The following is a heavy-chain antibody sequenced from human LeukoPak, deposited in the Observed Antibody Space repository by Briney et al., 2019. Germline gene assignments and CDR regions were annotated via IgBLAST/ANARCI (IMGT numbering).Heavy chain of an antibody. D-gene: IGHD5-18*01. CDR3: ARHIQSWLQYYFDY. Sequence: SETLSLTCTVSGGSISSSSYYWGWIRQPPGKGLEWIGTIYYSGSTFYNPSLKSRVTISADTSKNQFSLKLSSVTAADTAVYYCARHIQSWLQYYFDYWGQGTLVTVSS. CDR1: GGSISSSSYY. V-gene: IGHV4-39*01. J-gene: IGHJ4*02. CDR2: IYYSGST.